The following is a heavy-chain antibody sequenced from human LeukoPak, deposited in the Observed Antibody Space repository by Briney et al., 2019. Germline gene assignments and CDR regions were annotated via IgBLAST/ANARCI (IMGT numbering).Heavy chain of an antibody. J-gene: IGHJ4*02. D-gene: IGHD3-3*01. CDR3: ARKYDFWSGYSVD. V-gene: IGHV1-69*06. Sequence: SVKVSCKASGYTFTGYYMHWVRQAPGQGLQWMGRIIPFFNTTNHAPTFQGRITIIADKSMSTVSLELTNLRSEDTAVYYCARKYDFWSGYSVDWGQGTLVTVSS. CDR1: GYTFTGYY. CDR2: IIPFFNTT.